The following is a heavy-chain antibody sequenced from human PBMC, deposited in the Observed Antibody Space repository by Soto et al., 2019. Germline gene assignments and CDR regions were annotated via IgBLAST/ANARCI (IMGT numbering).Heavy chain of an antibody. J-gene: IGHJ5*02. V-gene: IGHV3-21*01. D-gene: IGHD6-13*01. CDR1: GFTFRSFT. CDR2: ISSNSAYT. CDR3: TRDASRDSSARGWFDP. Sequence: LRLSCAASGFTFRSFTMNWVRQAPGKGLEWVSTISSNSAYTYYTDALRGRFTISRDSAKNSLHLQMNSLRAEDTAVYYCTRDASRDSSARGWFDPWGPGTLVTVSS.